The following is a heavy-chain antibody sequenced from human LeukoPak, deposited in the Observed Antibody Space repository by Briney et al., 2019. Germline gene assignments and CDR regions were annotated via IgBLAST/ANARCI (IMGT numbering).Heavy chain of an antibody. CDR1: GFTFSSYS. CDR2: ISSSSSYI. J-gene: IGHJ4*02. V-gene: IGHV3-21*01. CDR3: ARGRPHGNDY. Sequence: GGSLRLSCAASGFTFSSYSMNWVRQAPGKGLEWVSSISSSSSYIYYADSVKGRFTISRDNAKNTLYLQMNSLRVEDTAVYYCARGRPHGNDYWGQGTLVTVSS. D-gene: IGHD4-23*01.